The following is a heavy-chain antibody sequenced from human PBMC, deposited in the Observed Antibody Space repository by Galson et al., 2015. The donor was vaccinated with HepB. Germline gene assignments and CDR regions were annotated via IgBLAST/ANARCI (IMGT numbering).Heavy chain of an antibody. CDR3: ATLVVGGTDADY. CDR2: ISYDGSNK. CDR1: GFTFSSYA. D-gene: IGHD6-19*01. V-gene: IGHV3-30-3*01. Sequence: SLRLSCAASGFTFSSYAMHWVRQAPGKGLEWVAVISYDGSNKYYVDSVKGRFTISRDNSKNTLYLQMNSLRAEDTAVYYCATLVVGGTDADYWGQGTLVTVSS. J-gene: IGHJ4*02.